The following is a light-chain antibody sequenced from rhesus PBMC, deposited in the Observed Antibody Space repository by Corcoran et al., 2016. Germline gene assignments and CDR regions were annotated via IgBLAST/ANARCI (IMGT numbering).Light chain of an antibody. J-gene: IGKJ2*01. CDR2: EAS. CDR3: QHYYSTPYS. Sequence: DIQMTQSPSSLSASVGDRVTITCRASQGITNDLAWYQQTPGETPKLLIYEASSLQSGIPSRFSGSGAGTYFTLTISSLQSEDFATYYCQHYYSTPYSFGQGTKVEIK. V-gene: IGKV1-25*01. CDR1: QGITND.